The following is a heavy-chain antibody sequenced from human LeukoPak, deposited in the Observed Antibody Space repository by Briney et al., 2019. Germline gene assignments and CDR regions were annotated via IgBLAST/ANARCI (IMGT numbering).Heavy chain of an antibody. CDR2: INSDGSST. D-gene: IGHD3-10*01. J-gene: IGHJ3*02. V-gene: IGHV3-74*01. CDR1: GFTFSSYW. Sequence: GGSLRLSCAASGFTFSSYWMHWVRQAPGKGLVWVSRINSDGSSTSYADSVKGRFTISRDNAKNTLYLQMNSPRAEDTAVYYCARDQLDGSWDAFDIWGQGTMVTVSS. CDR3: ARDQLDGSWDAFDI.